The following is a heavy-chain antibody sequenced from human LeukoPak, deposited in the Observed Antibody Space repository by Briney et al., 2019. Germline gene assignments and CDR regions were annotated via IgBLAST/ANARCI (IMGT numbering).Heavy chain of an antibody. J-gene: IGHJ4*02. CDR3: ARRHDSSGYYPGPFDY. D-gene: IGHD3-22*01. CDR1: GGSISSYY. V-gene: IGHV4-59*12. Sequence: SETLSLTCTVSGGSISSYYWSWIRQPPGKGLEWIGYIYYSGSTYYNPSLKSRVTISVDTSKNQFSLKLSSVTAADTAVYYCARRHDSSGYYPGPFDYWGQGTLVTVSS. CDR2: IYYSGST.